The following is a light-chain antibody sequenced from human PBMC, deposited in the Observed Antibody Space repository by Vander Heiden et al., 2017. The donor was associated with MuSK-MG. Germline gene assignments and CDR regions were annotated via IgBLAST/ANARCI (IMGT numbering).Light chain of an antibody. Sequence: EIVLTQSPGTLSLSPGERATLSCRASQSVTYSSLAWYQQKPGQAPRLLIYGASSRATGIPDRFSDSGSGTDFTLTISRLEPEDFAVYYCQQYGNTPLTFGGGTKVEIK. J-gene: IGKJ4*01. CDR3: QQYGNTPLT. V-gene: IGKV3-20*01. CDR1: QSVTYSS. CDR2: GAS.